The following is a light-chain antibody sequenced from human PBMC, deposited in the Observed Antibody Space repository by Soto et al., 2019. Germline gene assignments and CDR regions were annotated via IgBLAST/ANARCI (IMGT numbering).Light chain of an antibody. J-gene: IGLJ2*01. CDR3: SSYTSSSTLVV. Sequence: QSALTQPASVSGSPGQSITISCTGTSSDVGGYNYVSCYQHHPGKAPKLMIYDISNGPSGVSNRFSGSKSGNTASLTISGLQAEDEADYYCSSYTSSSTLVVFGGGTKLTVL. V-gene: IGLV2-14*03. CDR2: DIS. CDR1: SSDVGGYNY.